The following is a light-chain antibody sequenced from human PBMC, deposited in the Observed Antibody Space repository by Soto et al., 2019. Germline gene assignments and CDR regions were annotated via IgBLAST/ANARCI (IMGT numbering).Light chain of an antibody. CDR2: EVS. J-gene: IGLJ1*01. CDR3: SSYAGSNIRYV. CDR1: SSDVGGYNY. V-gene: IGLV2-8*01. Sequence: ALTQPPSASGSPGQSVTISCTGTSSDVGGYNYVSWYQQHPGKAPKLMIYEVSKRPSGVPDRFSGSKSGNTASLTVSGLQAEDEADYYCSSYAGSNIRYVFGTGTRSPS.